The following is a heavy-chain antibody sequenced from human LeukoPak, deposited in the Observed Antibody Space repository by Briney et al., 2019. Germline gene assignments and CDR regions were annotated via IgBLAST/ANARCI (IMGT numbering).Heavy chain of an antibody. J-gene: IGHJ4*02. V-gene: IGHV1-69*04. D-gene: IGHD6-13*01. Sequence: SVKVSCKASGGTFSSYAISWVRQAPGQGLEWMGRIIPILGIANYAQKFQGRVTITADKSTSTAYMELSSLRSEDTAVYYCAREDVVAAAGTGYWGQGTLVTVSS. CDR1: GGTFSSYA. CDR2: IIPILGIA. CDR3: AREDVVAAAGTGY.